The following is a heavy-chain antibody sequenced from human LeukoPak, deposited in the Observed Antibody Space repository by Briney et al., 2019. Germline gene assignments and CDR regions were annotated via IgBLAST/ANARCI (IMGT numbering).Heavy chain of an antibody. CDR3: ARRKYYYDSSGYHNWFDP. V-gene: IGHV5-51*01. D-gene: IGHD3-22*01. J-gene: IGHJ5*02. CDR2: INPGDSDA. CDR1: GYRFTNYW. Sequence: GESLKISCKGSGYRFTNYWIGWVRQMPGKGLEWVGIINPGDSDARYSPSFQGQVTISADKSISTAYLQWSSLKASDTAMYYCARRKYYYDSSGYHNWFDPWGQGTLVTVSS.